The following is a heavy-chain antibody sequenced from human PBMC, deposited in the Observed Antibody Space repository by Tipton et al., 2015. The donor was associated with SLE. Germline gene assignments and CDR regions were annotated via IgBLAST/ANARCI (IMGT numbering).Heavy chain of an antibody. CDR1: GGSFSGYY. CDR2: SNPSGST. CDR3: ARPGNYFDSSGHHDAFDV. Sequence: TLSLTCAVYGGSFSGYYWSWIRQPPGKGLEWIGESNPSGSTNYNPSLKSRVTISFDTSKNQLSLKLSSVTAADTAVYYCARPGNYFDSSGHHDAFDVWGQGTMVTVSS. D-gene: IGHD3-22*01. J-gene: IGHJ3*01. V-gene: IGHV4-34*01.